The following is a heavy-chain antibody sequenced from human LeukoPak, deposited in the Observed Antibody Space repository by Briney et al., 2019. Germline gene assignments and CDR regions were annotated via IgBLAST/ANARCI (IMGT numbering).Heavy chain of an antibody. Sequence: SETLSLTCVVYGGSFSGYYWSWIRQPPGKGLEWIGEINHSGSTNYNPSLKSRVTISVDTSKNQFSLKLRSVTAADTAVYYCTRGTVTINYFDYWGQGTLVTVSS. CDR3: TRGTVTINYFDY. CDR2: INHSGST. V-gene: IGHV4-34*01. D-gene: IGHD4-17*01. CDR1: GGSFSGYY. J-gene: IGHJ4*02.